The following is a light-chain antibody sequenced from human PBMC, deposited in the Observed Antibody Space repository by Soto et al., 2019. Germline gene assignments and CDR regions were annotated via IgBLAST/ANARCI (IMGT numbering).Light chain of an antibody. Sequence: EIVMTQSPATLSVSPGERATLSCRASQSVSTNLAWYQQKPGQAPRLLMYGASTRATGIPARFSGSGSGTESTLTISLLQSEDFAVYYCQQYHNWPPYTFGQGTKLEIK. CDR2: GAS. J-gene: IGKJ2*01. V-gene: IGKV3-15*01. CDR3: QQYHNWPPYT. CDR1: QSVSTN.